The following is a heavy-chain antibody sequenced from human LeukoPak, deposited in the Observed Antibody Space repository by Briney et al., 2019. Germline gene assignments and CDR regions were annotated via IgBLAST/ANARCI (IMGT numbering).Heavy chain of an antibody. CDR3: ARLHLVSSGWYPMADS. V-gene: IGHV4-61*02. CDR2: IYTSGST. Sequence: KASETLSLTCTVSGGSISSSSYYWGWIRQPAGKGLEWIGRIYTSGSTDYNPSLKSRVTISKDTSKNEFSLKLSSVTAADTAVYYCARLHLVSSGWYPMADSWGQGTLVTVSS. D-gene: IGHD6-19*01. J-gene: IGHJ4*02. CDR1: GGSISSSSYY.